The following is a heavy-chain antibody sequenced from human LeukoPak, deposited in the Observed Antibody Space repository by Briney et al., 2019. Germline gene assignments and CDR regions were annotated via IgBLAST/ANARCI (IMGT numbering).Heavy chain of an antibody. V-gene: IGHV3-73*01. Sequence: GGSLRLSCAASGFTFSSYAMHWVRQASGKGLEWVGRIRSKANSYATAYAASVKGRFTISRDDSKNTAYLQMNSLKTEDTAVYYCTSLIAVANPWGQGTLVTVSS. CDR1: GFTFSSYA. J-gene: IGHJ5*02. D-gene: IGHD6-19*01. CDR2: IRSKANSYAT. CDR3: TSLIAVANP.